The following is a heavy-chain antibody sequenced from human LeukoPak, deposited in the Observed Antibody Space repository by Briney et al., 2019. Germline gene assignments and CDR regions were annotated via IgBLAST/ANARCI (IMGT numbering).Heavy chain of an antibody. J-gene: IGHJ5*02. CDR3: AIRAGDADRDWFDP. Sequence: PSETLSLTCTVSGGSIRSDYWSWIRQPPGKGLEWIGYIYYSGSTNYNPSLTSRVTISVDTSKNQFSLKLSSVTAADTAVYYCAIRAGDADRDWFDPWGQGTLVTVSS. D-gene: IGHD3-16*01. CDR2: IYYSGST. V-gene: IGHV4-59*01. CDR1: GGSIRSDY.